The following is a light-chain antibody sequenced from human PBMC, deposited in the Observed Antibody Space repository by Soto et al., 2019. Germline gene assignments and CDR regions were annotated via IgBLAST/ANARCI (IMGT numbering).Light chain of an antibody. V-gene: IGKV3-20*01. CDR3: HQYGATPVT. CDR1: QSVTNNY. J-gene: IGKJ1*01. Sequence: EIVLTQSPDTLSLSPGERVTLSCRASQSVTNNYLAWYQQKPGQGPRLLIHGASSRAADTPDRFSGSGSGTDFTLTISRLEPEDFALYYCHQYGATPVTFGQGTKVDIK. CDR2: GAS.